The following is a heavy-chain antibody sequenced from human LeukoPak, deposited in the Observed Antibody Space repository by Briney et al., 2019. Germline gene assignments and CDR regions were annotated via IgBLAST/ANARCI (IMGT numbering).Heavy chain of an antibody. D-gene: IGHD3-3*01. V-gene: IGHV1-69*05. J-gene: IGHJ5*02. CDR1: GGTFSSYA. Sequence: SVKVSCKASGGTFSSYAISWVRQAPGQGLEWMGRIIPIFGTANYAQKFQGRVTITTDESTSTAYMELSSLRSEDTAVYYCARVVDFWSGYYQYWFDPWGQGTLVAVSS. CDR3: ARVVDFWSGYYQYWFDP. CDR2: IIPIFGTA.